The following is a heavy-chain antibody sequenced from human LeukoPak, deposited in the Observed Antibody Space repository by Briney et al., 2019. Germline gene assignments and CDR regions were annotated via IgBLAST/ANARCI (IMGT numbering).Heavy chain of an antibody. J-gene: IGHJ4*02. CDR1: GGSISGHY. V-gene: IGHV4-59*11. Sequence: SETLSLTCTVAGGSISGHYWNWIRQPPGRGLEWIGYVYSSGTTNYNPSLKGRVTILVDTSKNQFSLKLSSVTAADTAVYYCARGLGIFGVFFDYWGQGTLVTVSS. CDR2: VYSSGTT. D-gene: IGHD3-3*01. CDR3: ARGLGIFGVFFDY.